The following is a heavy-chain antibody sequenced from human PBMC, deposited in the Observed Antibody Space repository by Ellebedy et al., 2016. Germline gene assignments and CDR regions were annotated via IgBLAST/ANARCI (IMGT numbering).Heavy chain of an antibody. CDR1: GGSISSGGYY. V-gene: IGHV4-31*03. CDR3: ARGSSGKGVGY. D-gene: IGHD6-19*01. CDR2: IYYSGST. J-gene: IGHJ4*02. Sequence: LRLSCTVSGGSISSGGYYWSWIRQHPGKGLEWIGYIYYSGSTYYNPSLKSRVTISVDTSKNQFSLKLSSVTAADTAVYYCARGSSGKGVGYWGQGTLVTVSS.